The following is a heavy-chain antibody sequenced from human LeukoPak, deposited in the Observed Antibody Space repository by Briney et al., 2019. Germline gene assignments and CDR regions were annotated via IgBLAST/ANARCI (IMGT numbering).Heavy chain of an antibody. CDR2: ISGSGNNT. V-gene: IGHV3-23*01. CDR1: RFTFNIYG. D-gene: IGHD4-17*01. J-gene: IGHJ4*02. Sequence: PGRSLRLSCAASRFTFNIYGMAWVRQAPGKGLEWVSAISGSGNNTDYADSAKGRFTISRDNSKNTLYLQMNSLRVEDTAVYYCAKLRFPYFDYWGQGTLVTVSS. CDR3: AKLRFPYFDY.